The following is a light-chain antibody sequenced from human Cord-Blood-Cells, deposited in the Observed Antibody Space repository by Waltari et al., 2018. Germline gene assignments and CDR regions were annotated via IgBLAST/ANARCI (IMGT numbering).Light chain of an antibody. V-gene: IGLV2-14*01. CDR2: DVS. J-gene: IGLJ2*01. Sequence: QSALTQPASASGSPGQSITISCTGTSSDVGGYNYVSWNQQHPGKAPKLMIYDVSNRPSGVSNRFSGSRSGNTTSLTISGLQAEDEADYYCSSYTSSSTLVFGGGTKLTVL. CDR3: SSYTSSSTLV. CDR1: SSDVGGYNY.